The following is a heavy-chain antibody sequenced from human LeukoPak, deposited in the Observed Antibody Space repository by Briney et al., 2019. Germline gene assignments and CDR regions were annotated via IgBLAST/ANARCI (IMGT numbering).Heavy chain of an antibody. CDR3: AREGLPYYESSGSYVWFDP. CDR2: INSDGTST. J-gene: IGHJ5*02. D-gene: IGHD3-22*01. V-gene: IGHV3-74*01. Sequence: PGGSQRLSCAASGFTFSDYWMHWVRQVPGEGLVWVSRINSDGTSTVYADSVKGRFTMSRNTAKNLLYLEIDSLRAEDTAVYFCAREGLPYYESSGSYVWFDPWGQGPLVTVSS. CDR1: GFTFSDYW.